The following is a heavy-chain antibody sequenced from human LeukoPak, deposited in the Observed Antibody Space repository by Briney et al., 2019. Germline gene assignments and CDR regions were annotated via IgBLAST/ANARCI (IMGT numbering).Heavy chain of an antibody. J-gene: IGHJ4*02. Sequence: ASVKVSCKASGYTFTNYTINWVRLAPGQGLEWMGWIDTNTGNPTYAQGFPGRFVFSLDTSVGTSYLQISSLKAEDTAVYYCTRGRDTTGYFVYWGQGTLVSVSS. V-gene: IGHV7-4-1*02. D-gene: IGHD3-22*01. CDR3: TRGRDTTGYFVY. CDR2: IDTNTGNP. CDR1: GYTFTNYT.